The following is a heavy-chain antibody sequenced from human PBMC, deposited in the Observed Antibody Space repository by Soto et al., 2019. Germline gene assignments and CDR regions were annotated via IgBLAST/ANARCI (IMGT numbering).Heavy chain of an antibody. CDR3: AKTETFNGYYNAFDY. V-gene: IGHV3-23*01. J-gene: IGHJ4*02. D-gene: IGHD3-9*01. CDR1: GFSFAGYA. Sequence: EVQLSESGGGLVQPGGSLRLSCAASGFSFAGYALTWVRLAPGKGLEWVASISGGGGSTYYADSVKGRFSISRDNSNRMVYLQMGSLTAGDTADYYCAKTETFNGYYNAFDYWGQGTRVIVSS. CDR2: ISGGGGST.